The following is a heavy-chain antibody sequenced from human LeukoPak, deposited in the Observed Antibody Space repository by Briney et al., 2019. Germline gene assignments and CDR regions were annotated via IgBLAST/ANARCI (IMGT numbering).Heavy chain of an antibody. Sequence: PSETLSLTCTVSGGSISSGSDYWSWIRQPAGKGLEWIGRIYTSGSTNYNPSLKSRVTISVDTSKNQFSLKLSSVTAADTAVHYCARAVPRYYFDYWGQGTLVTVSS. J-gene: IGHJ4*02. D-gene: IGHD4-17*01. CDR3: ARAVPRYYFDY. V-gene: IGHV4-61*02. CDR1: GGSISSGSDY. CDR2: IYTSGST.